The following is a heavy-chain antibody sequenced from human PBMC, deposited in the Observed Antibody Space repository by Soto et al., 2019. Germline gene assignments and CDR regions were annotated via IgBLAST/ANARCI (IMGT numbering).Heavy chain of an antibody. J-gene: IGHJ4*02. Sequence: QVQLVQSGAEVKKPGASVKVSCKASGYTFTSYDIYWVQQATGQGLVWMGWMNPNSGNTGHAQKFQGRVTMTRNTSISTAYMELSSLRAEDTAVYYCELYSDGSDDYWGQGTLVTLSS. CDR3: ELYSDGSDDY. D-gene: IGHD5-18*01. CDR1: GYTFTSYD. V-gene: IGHV1-8*01. CDR2: MNPNSGNT.